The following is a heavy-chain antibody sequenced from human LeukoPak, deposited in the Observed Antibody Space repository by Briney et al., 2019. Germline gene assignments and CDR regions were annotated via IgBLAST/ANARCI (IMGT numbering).Heavy chain of an antibody. CDR3: ARSYGDYPHFDY. CDR2: IYYSGST. J-gene: IGHJ4*02. Sequence: SETLSLTCTVSGGSISSSSYYWGWIRQPPGKGLEWIGSIYYSGSTYYNPSLKSRVTISVDTSKNQFSLTLSSVTAADTAVYYCARSYGDYPHFDYWGQGTLVTVSS. V-gene: IGHV4-39*01. CDR1: GGSISSSSYY. D-gene: IGHD4-17*01.